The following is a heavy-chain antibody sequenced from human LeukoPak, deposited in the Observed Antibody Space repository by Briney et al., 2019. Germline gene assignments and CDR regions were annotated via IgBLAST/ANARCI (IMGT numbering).Heavy chain of an antibody. Sequence: ASVKVSCKASVYSFTSYAMSWVRQDPGQGLEWMGGINTNTGNPTYAQGFTGRFVFSLDTSVSTAYLQISSLKVEDTAVYYCARPTSGSYASDAFDIWGQGTMVTVSS. CDR2: INTNTGNP. D-gene: IGHD1-26*01. CDR3: ARPTSGSYASDAFDI. V-gene: IGHV7-4-1*02. CDR1: VYSFTSYA. J-gene: IGHJ3*02.